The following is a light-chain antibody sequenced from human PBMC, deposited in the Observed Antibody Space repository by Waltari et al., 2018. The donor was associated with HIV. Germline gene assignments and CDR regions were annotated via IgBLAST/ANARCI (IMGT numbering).Light chain of an antibody. CDR3: AVWDDNLKRV. J-gene: IGLJ3*02. V-gene: IGLV1-44*01. Sequence: QSVLTQPPSASGTPGQRVTISCSGSSSNIGNNAVSGYQQLPGEAPKLPISSNDRRPSGVPERFSASKSGTSASLAISGLQSEDEAHYYCAVWDDNLKRVFGGGTKLTVL. CDR2: SND. CDR1: SSNIGNNA.